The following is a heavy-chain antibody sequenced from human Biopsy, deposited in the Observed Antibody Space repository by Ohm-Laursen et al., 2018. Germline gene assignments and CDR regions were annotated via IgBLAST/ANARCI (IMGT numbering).Heavy chain of an antibody. CDR2: INQSGST. Sequence: SDTLSLTCAVNGESSSGYFWNWIRQPPGKGLEWIGEINQSGSTKYNPSLKRRATLSADSSNSQFSLRLTSVTAADTAVYYCATGPKRLTGTSYFESWGRGILVTVSS. J-gene: IGHJ4*02. CDR1: GESSSGYF. V-gene: IGHV4-34*01. D-gene: IGHD1-7*01. CDR3: ATGPKRLTGTSYFES.